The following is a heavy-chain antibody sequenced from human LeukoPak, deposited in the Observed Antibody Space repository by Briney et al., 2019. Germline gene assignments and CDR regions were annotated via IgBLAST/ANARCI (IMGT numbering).Heavy chain of an antibody. CDR2: IYHSGST. J-gene: IGHJ5*02. D-gene: IGHD3-10*01. CDR3: ARGGYGSGSYGRDNWFDP. CDR1: GGSISSGGYS. Sequence: SETLSLTCAVSGGSISSGGYSWSWIRQPPGKGLEWIGYIYHSGSTYYTPSLKSRVTISVDRSKNQFSLKLSSVTAADTAVYYCARGGYGSGSYGRDNWFDPWGQGTLVTVSS. V-gene: IGHV4-30-2*01.